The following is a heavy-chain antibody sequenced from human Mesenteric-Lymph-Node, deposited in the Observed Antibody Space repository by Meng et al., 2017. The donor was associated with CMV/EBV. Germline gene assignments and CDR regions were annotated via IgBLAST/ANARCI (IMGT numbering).Heavy chain of an antibody. CDR3: AREIFSSDSGTYYRLGLNY. V-gene: IGHV4-34*01. CDR2: INHSGIT. CDR1: C. Sequence: CWSSLRQPPGKGLEWIREINHSGITNYNPSLKSRVTISADTSNNQFSLKLSSVTATDTAMYYCAREIFSSDSGTYYRLGLNYWGQGTLVTVSS. J-gene: IGHJ4*02. D-gene: IGHD3-10*01.